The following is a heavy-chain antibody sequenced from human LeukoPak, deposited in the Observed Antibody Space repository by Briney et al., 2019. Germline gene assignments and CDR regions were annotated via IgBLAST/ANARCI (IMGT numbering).Heavy chain of an antibody. V-gene: IGHV1-69*05. CDR2: IIPIFGTA. CDR1: GGTFSSYA. Sequence: SVKVSCKASGGTFSSYAISWVRQAPGQGLEWMGGIIPIFGTANYAQKFQGRVTITTDESTSTAYMELSSLRSEDTAVYYCARGPAATTDYYYYYYMDVWGKGTTVTVSS. J-gene: IGHJ6*03. CDR3: ARGPAATTDYYYYYYMDV. D-gene: IGHD2-2*01.